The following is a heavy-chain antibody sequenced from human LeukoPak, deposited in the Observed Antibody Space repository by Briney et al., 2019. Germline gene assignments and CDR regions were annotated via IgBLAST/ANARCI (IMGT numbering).Heavy chain of an antibody. CDR2: IDWDDDK. CDR3: ARIQAYGGNSEGYYFNY. D-gene: IGHD4-23*01. CDR1: GFSLSTSGMC. V-gene: IGHV2-70*01. J-gene: IGHJ4*02. Sequence: SGPALVKPTQTLTVTCTFSGFSLSTSGMCVSWIRQPPGKALEWLGLIDWDDDKFYSTSLKTRLTISKDTSRNQVVLTMTNMDPVDTAAYYCARIQAYGGNSEGYYFNYWGQGTLVTVSS.